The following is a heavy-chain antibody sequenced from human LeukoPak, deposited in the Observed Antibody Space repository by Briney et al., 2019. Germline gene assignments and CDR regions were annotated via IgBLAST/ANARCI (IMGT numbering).Heavy chain of an antibody. V-gene: IGHV4-34*01. J-gene: IGHJ5*02. D-gene: IGHD3-3*02. Sequence: SETLSLTCAVYGGSFSGYYWSWIRQPPGKGLEWIGEINHSGSTNYNPSLKSRVTISVDTSKNQFSLKLSSVTAADTAVYYCARHFARDWFDPWGQGTLVTVSS. CDR3: ARHFARDWFDP. CDR2: INHSGST. CDR1: GGSFSGYY.